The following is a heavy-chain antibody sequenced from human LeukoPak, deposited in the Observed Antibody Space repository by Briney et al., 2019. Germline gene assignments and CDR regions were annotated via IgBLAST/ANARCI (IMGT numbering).Heavy chain of an antibody. Sequence: GASVKVSCKVSGYTLTELSMHWVRQAPGKGLEWMGGFDPEDGETIYAQKFRGRVTMTEDTSTDTAYMELSSLRSEDTAVYYCATNGYCSGGSCSFYYYYGMDVWGQGTTVTVSS. CDR1: GYTLTELS. J-gene: IGHJ6*02. CDR3: ATNGYCSGGSCSFYYYYGMDV. V-gene: IGHV1-24*01. D-gene: IGHD2-15*01. CDR2: FDPEDGET.